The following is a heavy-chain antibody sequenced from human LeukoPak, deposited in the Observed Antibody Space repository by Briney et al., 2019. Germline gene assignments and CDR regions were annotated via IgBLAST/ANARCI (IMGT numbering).Heavy chain of an antibody. CDR2: IYHSGST. D-gene: IGHD2-2*01. V-gene: IGHV4-30-2*01. Sequence: SETLSLTCAVSGGSISSGGYSWSWIRQPPGKGLEWIGYIYHSGSTYYNPSLKSRVTISVDRSKNQFSLKLSSVTAADTAVYYCARGLGYCSSTSCYNAFDIWGQGTMVTVSS. CDR3: ARGLGYCSSTSCYNAFDI. CDR1: GGSISSGGYS. J-gene: IGHJ3*02.